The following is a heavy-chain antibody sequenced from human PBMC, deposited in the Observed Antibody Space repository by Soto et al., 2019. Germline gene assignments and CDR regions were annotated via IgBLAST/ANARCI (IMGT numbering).Heavy chain of an antibody. J-gene: IGHJ4*02. CDR2: IKSKTDGGTT. Sequence: GGSLRLSCAASGFTFSNAWMSWVRQAPGKGLEWVGRIKSKTDGGTTDYAAPVKGRFTISRDDSKNTLYLQMNSLKTEDTAVYYCTTWASRGLSIAARVSSYYSDYWGQGTLVTVSS. D-gene: IGHD6-6*01. CDR1: GFTFSNAW. CDR3: TTWASRGLSIAARVSSYYSDY. V-gene: IGHV3-15*01.